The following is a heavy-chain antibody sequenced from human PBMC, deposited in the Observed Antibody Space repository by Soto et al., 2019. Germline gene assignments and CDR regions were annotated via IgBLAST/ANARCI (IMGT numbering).Heavy chain of an antibody. CDR3: ATPTPLRGAMITNINFDF. CDR2: IKSKTDGGTT. CDR1: GFTFSNAW. D-gene: IGHD3-10*01. Sequence: GGSLRLSCAASGFTFSNAWMSWVRQAPGKGLEWVGRIKSKTDGGTTDYAAPVKGRFTISRDDSKNTLYLQMNSLKSDDTAVYYCATPTPLRGAMITNINFDFWGQGTPVTVSS. J-gene: IGHJ4*02. V-gene: IGHV3-15*01.